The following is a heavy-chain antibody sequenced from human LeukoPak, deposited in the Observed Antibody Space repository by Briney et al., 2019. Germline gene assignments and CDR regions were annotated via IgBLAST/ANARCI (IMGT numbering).Heavy chain of an antibody. D-gene: IGHD5-24*01. CDR1: GGSVSSYY. CDR3: ADGYGD. V-gene: IGHV4-4*07. J-gene: IGHJ4*02. CDR2: IYPSGTT. Sequence: SETLSLTCSVSGGSVSSYYWTWIRQPAGKGLEWIGRIYPSGTTHYNPSPKSRVTMSVYTSKNQFSLTLTSVTAADTAVYYCADGYGDWGQGTLVTVSS.